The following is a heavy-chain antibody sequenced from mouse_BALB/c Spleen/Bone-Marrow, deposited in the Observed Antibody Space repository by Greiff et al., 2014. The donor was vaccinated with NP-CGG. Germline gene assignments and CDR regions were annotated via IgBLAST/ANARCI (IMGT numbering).Heavy chain of an antibody. CDR1: GFNIKDTY. V-gene: IGHV14-3*02. J-gene: IGHJ2*01. Sequence: VQLQQSGAELVKPGASVKLSCTASGFNIKDTYMHWVKQRPEQGLEWIGRIDPANGNTKYDPKFQGKATITADTSSNTAYLQLSSLTSEDTAVYYCARYYYGSSYFDYWGQGTTLKVSS. D-gene: IGHD1-1*01. CDR3: ARYYYGSSYFDY. CDR2: IDPANGNT.